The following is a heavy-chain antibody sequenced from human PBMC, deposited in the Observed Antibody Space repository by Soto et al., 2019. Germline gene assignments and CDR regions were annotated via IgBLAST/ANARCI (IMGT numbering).Heavy chain of an antibody. V-gene: IGHV3-49*04. J-gene: IGHJ4*02. CDR2: IRSKAYGGTT. CDR1: VFTFGAYA. CDR3: TRARMKYYCDY. Sequence: PGWALRLSCTPSVFTFGAYAMSWVRQAPGKGLEWVGFIRSKAYGGTTEYAASVKGRFTISRDDSKSIAYLQRNSLKTEATAVCYCTRARMKYYCDYWGRGTLVTVSS.